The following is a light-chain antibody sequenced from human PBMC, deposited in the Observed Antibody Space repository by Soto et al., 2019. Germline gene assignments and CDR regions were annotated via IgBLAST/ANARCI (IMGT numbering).Light chain of an antibody. V-gene: IGKV2D-29*01. CDR3: MQRIKLPYT. J-gene: IGKJ2*01. CDR1: QSLLHSDGKTY. CDR2: EVS. Sequence: DIVLTQTPLXLSVTPGQPASISCRSTQSLLHSDGKTYFYWFLQKAGQPPQLLIYEVSNRFSGVSDRLSGSGSGTDFTLKISRVEADDVGIYYCMQRIKLPYTFGQGTKVDIK.